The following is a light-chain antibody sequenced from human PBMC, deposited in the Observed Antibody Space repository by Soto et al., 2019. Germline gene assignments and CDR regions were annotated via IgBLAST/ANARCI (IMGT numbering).Light chain of an antibody. V-gene: IGKV3-15*01. Sequence: EIVMTKSPATLSVSPGERATLSCRASQSVTSNLAWYQQKPAQAPRLLIYGASTRATGIPARFSGSGSGTEFTLTISSLQSEDFAVYYCQQYNNWPPTFGQGTRLEIK. CDR1: QSVTSN. CDR2: GAS. J-gene: IGKJ5*01. CDR3: QQYNNWPPT.